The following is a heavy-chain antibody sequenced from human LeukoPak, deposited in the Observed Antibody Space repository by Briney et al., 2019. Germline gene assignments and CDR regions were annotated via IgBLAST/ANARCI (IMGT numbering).Heavy chain of an antibody. J-gene: IGHJ4*02. CDR2: INPKTGGT. CDR3: ATRPPPVGAAPLDF. CDR1: GYIFSDDY. D-gene: IGHD1-26*01. Sequence: GASVKVSCKASGYIFSDDYMYWVRQAPGQGLEWMGWINPKTGGTEFAQKFRGRVTLTTDTSINTAYMELTRLTSDDTAVFYCATRPPPVGAAPLDFWGQGTLVTVSS. V-gene: IGHV1-2*02.